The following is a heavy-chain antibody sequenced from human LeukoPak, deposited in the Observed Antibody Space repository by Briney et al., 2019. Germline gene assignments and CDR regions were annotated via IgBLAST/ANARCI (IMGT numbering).Heavy chain of an antibody. J-gene: IGHJ4*02. V-gene: IGHV4-34*01. CDR3: ARDSRFDYGGLY. CDR1: GGSFSGYY. Sequence: PSETLSLTCAVYGGSFSGYYWSWIRQPPGKGLERIGEINHSGSTNYNPSLKSRVTISVDTSKNQFSLKLSSVTAADTAVYYCARDSRFDYGGLYWGQGTLVTVSS. CDR2: INHSGST. D-gene: IGHD4-23*01.